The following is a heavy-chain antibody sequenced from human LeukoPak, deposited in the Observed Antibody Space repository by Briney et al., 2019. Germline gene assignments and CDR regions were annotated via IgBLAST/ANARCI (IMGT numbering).Heavy chain of an antibody. CDR3: AKGEGGDSGWYGDY. CDR1: GFTFSNYA. V-gene: IGHV3-30*18. J-gene: IGHJ4*02. D-gene: IGHD6-19*01. CDR2: ISYDGTNK. Sequence: GGSLRLSCAASGFTFSNYAMHWVRQAPGKGLEWVAVISYDGTNKYYADSVKGRFTISRDNSKNTLFLQMNSLRAEDTAVYYCAKGEGGDSGWYGDYWGQGTLVTVSS.